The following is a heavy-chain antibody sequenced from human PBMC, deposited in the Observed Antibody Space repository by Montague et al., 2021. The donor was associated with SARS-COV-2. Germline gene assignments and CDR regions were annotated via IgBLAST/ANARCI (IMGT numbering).Heavy chain of an antibody. V-gene: IGHV4-61*02. CDR2: IYTSGSA. J-gene: IGHJ4*02. Sequence: TLSLTCTVSGGSISSGSFYWSWLRQHAGKGLEWIGCIYTSGSAYYNPSLKSRLTISVDTSKNQFSLKLSSVTAADTAVYYCARGVLRYFDWTSPFDYWGQGTLVTVSS. CDR3: ARGVLRYFDWTSPFDY. CDR1: GGSISSGSFY. D-gene: IGHD3-9*01.